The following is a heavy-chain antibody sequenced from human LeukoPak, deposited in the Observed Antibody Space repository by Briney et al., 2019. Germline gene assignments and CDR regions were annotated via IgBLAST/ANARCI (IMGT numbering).Heavy chain of an antibody. CDR3: ARLQVAYDFYYAYYMDV. CDR1: GGSIGSSSYH. CDR2: ISNSGTT. Sequence: SETLSLICSVSGGSIGSSSYHWGWIRQPPGKGLEWIGSISNSGTTYDNPSLNSRISISVDTSKNQFSLKMRSVTAADTAVYYCARLQVAYDFYYAYYMDVWGKGTTVTVSS. J-gene: IGHJ6*03. D-gene: IGHD2-8*02. V-gene: IGHV4-39*01.